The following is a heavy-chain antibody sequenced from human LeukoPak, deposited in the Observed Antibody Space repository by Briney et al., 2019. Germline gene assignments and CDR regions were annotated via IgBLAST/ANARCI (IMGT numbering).Heavy chain of an antibody. CDR1: GFTFSSYA. CDR3: ARVEIAAAGFDY. Sequence: LRLSCAASGFTFSSYAMSWVRQAPGKGLEWIGYIYHSGSTYYNPSLKSRVTISVDRSKNQFSLKLSSVTAADTAVYYCARVEIAAAGFDYWGQETLVTVSS. D-gene: IGHD6-13*01. V-gene: IGHV4-30-2*01. CDR2: IYHSGST. J-gene: IGHJ4*02.